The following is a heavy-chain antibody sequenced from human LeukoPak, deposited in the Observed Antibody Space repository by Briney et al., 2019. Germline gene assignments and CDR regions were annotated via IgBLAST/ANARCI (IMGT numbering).Heavy chain of an antibody. V-gene: IGHV3-30*02. CDR1: GFTFSSYG. D-gene: IGHD3-10*01. CDR2: IRYDGNTK. Sequence: GGSLRLSCAASGFTFSSYGMHWVRQAPGKGLEWLAIIRYDGNTKYYADSVKGRFIISRDNSKNTLYLQLNSLRAEDTAVYYCARDSGGFKNIFDFWGQGSLVTVSS. J-gene: IGHJ4*02. CDR3: ARDSGGFKNIFDF.